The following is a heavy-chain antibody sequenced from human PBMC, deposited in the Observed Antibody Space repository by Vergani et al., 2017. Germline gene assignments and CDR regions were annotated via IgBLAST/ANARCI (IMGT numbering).Heavy chain of an antibody. J-gene: IGHJ4*02. CDR3: ARGLHDVSSWAGFDY. Sequence: QVQLVQSGAEVKKPGASVKVSCKASRYTFTSYYMHWVRQAPGQGLEWMGIINPSGGSTSYAQKFQGRVTMTRDTSTSTVYMELSSLRSEDTAVYYCARGLHDVSSWAGFDYWGQGTLVTVSS. D-gene: IGHD6-13*01. V-gene: IGHV1-46*01. CDR2: INPSGGST. CDR1: RYTFTSYY.